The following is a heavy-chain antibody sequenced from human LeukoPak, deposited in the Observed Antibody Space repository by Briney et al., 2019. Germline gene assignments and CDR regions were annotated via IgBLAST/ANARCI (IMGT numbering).Heavy chain of an antibody. CDR1: GFTFSSYA. J-gene: IGHJ4*02. CDR2: ISGSGGST. Sequence: SGGSLRLSCAASGFTFSSYAMSWVRQAPEKGLEWVSAISGSGGSTYYADSVKGRFTISRDNSKNTLYLQMNSLRAEDTAVYYCAKDLSYEGLSDYWGQGTLVTVSS. CDR3: AKDLSYEGLSDY. D-gene: IGHD2/OR15-2a*01. V-gene: IGHV3-23*01.